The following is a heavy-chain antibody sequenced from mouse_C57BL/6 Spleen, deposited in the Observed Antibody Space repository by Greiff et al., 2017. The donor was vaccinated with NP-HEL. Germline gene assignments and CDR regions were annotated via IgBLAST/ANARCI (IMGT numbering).Heavy chain of an antibody. J-gene: IGHJ2*01. CDR2: IRNKANNHAT. Sequence: EVQLVESGGGLVQPGGSMKLSCAASGFTFSDAWMDWVRQSPEQGLEWVAEIRNKANNHATYYAESVKGRFTISRDDSKSSVYLQMNSLRAEDTGIYYCTRRTVGGYFDYWGQGTTLTVSS. D-gene: IGHD1-1*01. CDR1: GFTFSDAW. V-gene: IGHV6-6*01. CDR3: TRRTVGGYFDY.